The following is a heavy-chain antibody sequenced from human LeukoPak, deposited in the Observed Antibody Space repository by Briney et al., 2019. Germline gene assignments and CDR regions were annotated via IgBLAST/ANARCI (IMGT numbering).Heavy chain of an antibody. CDR1: GFTFNRFE. CDR3: VRGYSSGAHFDC. D-gene: IGHD1-1*01. V-gene: IGHV3-48*03. J-gene: IGHJ4*02. CDR2: IADSGGYS. Sequence: GGSLRLSCEASGFTFNRFEMNWVHQAPGKGLEWISYIADSGGYSSYADSVKGRFTASRDNAENSMYLQMNSLRVEDTAVYFCVRGYSSGAHFDCWGQGALAIVSS.